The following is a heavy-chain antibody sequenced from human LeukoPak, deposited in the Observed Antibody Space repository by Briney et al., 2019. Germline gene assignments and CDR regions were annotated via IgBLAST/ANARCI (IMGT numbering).Heavy chain of an antibody. D-gene: IGHD6-13*01. CDR1: GFIFSNYA. V-gene: IGHV3-30*14. CDR3: ARTDSSSWYLDD. J-gene: IGHJ4*02. CDR2: ISYDGSNK. Sequence: GGSLRLSCAASGFIFSNYAMHWVRQAPGKGLEWVAVISYDGSNKYYADSVKGRFTISRDNSKNTLYLQMNSLRAEDTAVYYCARTDSSSWYLDDWGQGTLVTVSS.